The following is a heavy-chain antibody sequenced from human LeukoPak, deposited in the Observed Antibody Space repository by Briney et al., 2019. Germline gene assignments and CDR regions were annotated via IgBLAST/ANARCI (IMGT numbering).Heavy chain of an antibody. D-gene: IGHD4-17*01. V-gene: IGHV4-34*01. CDR2: INHSGST. CDR1: GGSFSGYY. J-gene: IGHJ4*02. CDR3: ARSDYGDYEGQYYFDY. Sequence: SETLSLTCAVYGGSFSGYYWSWIRQLPGKGLEWIGEINHSGSTNYNPSLKSRGTISVDSSKNQFSLKLSSVTAADTAVYYCARSDYGDYEGQYYFDYWGQGTLVTVSS.